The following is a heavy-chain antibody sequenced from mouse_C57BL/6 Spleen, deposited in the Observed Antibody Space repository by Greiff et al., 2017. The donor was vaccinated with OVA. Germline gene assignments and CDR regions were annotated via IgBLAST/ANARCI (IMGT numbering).Heavy chain of an antibody. CDR1: GFTFNTYA. V-gene: IGHV10-3*01. CDR3: VRDKVTTGAMDY. Sequence: DVHLVESGGGLVQPKGSLKLSCAASGFTFNTYAMHWVRQAPGTGLEWVARIRSKSSNYATYYADSVKDRFTISRDDSQSMLYLQMNNLKTEDTAMYYCVRDKVTTGAMDYWGQGTSVTVSS. CDR2: IRSKSSNYAT. D-gene: IGHD1-1*01. J-gene: IGHJ4*01.